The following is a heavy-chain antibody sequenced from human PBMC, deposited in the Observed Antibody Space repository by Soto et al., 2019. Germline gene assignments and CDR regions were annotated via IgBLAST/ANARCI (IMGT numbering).Heavy chain of an antibody. CDR2: FDPEDGET. Sequence: GXSVKVSCKVSGYPLTELSMHWVRQAPGKGLEWMGGFDPEDGETIYAQKFQCRVTMTEGTSTDTAYMELSSLRSEDTAVYYCATALRYFAWLPSGPFDYWGQGTLVTVSS. CDR3: ATALRYFAWLPSGPFDY. CDR1: GYPLTELS. V-gene: IGHV1-24*01. J-gene: IGHJ4*02. D-gene: IGHD3-9*01.